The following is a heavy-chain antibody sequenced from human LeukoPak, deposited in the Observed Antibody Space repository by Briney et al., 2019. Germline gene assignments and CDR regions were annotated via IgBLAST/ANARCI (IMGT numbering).Heavy chain of an antibody. CDR2: ISYDGSNK. D-gene: IGHD3-22*01. CDR1: GFILRNYH. V-gene: IGHV3-30*03. CDR3: ARQFHDTSGLNY. Sequence: GGSLRLSCAASGFILRNYHMHAVRQAPGKGLEWVAVISYDGSNKYYADSVKGRFTISRDNSKNTLYAQMTSLRGSDTAVYYCARQFHDTSGLNYWGQGTLVTISS. J-gene: IGHJ4*02.